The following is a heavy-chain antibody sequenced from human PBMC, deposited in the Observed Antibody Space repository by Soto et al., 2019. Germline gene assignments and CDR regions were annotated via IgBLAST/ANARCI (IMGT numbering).Heavy chain of an antibody. CDR1: GYTFTSYD. V-gene: IGHV1-8*01. D-gene: IGHD3-22*01. Sequence: ASVKDSCTASGYTFTSYDINWVRQATGQGPEWMGWMNPNSGNTGYAQKFQGRVTMTRNTSISTAYMELSSLRSEDTAVYYCARVGYYYDSSGYYLSFDYWGQGTLVTVSS. CDR3: ARVGYYYDSSGYYLSFDY. CDR2: MNPNSGNT. J-gene: IGHJ4*02.